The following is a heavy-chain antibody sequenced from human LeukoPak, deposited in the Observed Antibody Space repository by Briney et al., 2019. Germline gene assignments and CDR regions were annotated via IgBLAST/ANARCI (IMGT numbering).Heavy chain of an antibody. CDR2: ISYDGSNE. D-gene: IGHD3-10*01. CDR3: ARDGFEGLLWFGELSLGGMDV. Sequence: GGSLRLSCAASGFTFSSYAMHWVRQAPGKGLEWVAVISYDGSNEYYADSVKGRFTISRDNSKNTLYLQMNSLRAEDTAVYYCARDGFEGLLWFGELSLGGMDVWGKGTTVTVSS. J-gene: IGHJ6*04. V-gene: IGHV3-30*04. CDR1: GFTFSSYA.